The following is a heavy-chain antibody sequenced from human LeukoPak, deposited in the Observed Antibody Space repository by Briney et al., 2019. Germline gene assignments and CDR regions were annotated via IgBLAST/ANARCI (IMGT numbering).Heavy chain of an antibody. J-gene: IGHJ2*01. CDR2: INHSGST. CDR3: ARGLLWFGEVIWHFDL. CDR1: GGSFSGYY. Sequence: PSETLSLTCAVYGGSFSGYYWSWIRQPPGKGLEWIGEINHSGSTNYNPSLKSRVTISVDTSKNQFSLKLSSVTAADTAVYYCARGLLWFGEVIWHFDLWGRGTLVTVSS. D-gene: IGHD3-10*01. V-gene: IGHV4-34*01.